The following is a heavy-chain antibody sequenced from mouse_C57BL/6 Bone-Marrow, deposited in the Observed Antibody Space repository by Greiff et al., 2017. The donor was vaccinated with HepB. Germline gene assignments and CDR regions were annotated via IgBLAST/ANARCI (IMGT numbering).Heavy chain of an antibody. J-gene: IGHJ2*01. V-gene: IGHV7-3*01. CDR1: GFTFTDYY. CDR3: ARYVIQYYFDY. CDR2: IRNKANGYTT. Sequence: DVKLVESGGGLVQPGGSLSLSCAASGFTFTDYYMSWVRQPPGKALEWLGFIRNKANGYTTEYSASVKGRFTISRDNSQSILYLQMNALRAEDSATYYCARYVIQYYFDYWGQGTTLTVSS.